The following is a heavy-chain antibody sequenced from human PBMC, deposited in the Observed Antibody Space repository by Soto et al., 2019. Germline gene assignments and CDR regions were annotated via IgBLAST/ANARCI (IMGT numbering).Heavy chain of an antibody. Sequence: PGESLKNSCKGSGYSFAGYWIPWVRQNPGKWRDWMGRIDPSDSQTYYSPSFRGHVTISVTKSITTVFLQWSSLRASDTAMYYCARQIYDSDTGPNFQYYFDSWGQGTPVTVSS. V-gene: IGHV5-10-1*01. CDR2: IDPSDSQT. J-gene: IGHJ4*02. CDR1: GYSFAGYW. CDR3: ARQIYDSDTGPNFQYYFDS. D-gene: IGHD3-22*01.